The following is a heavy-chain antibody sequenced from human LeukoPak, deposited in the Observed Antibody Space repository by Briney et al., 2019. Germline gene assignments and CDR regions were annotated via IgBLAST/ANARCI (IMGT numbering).Heavy chain of an antibody. J-gene: IGHJ6*02. D-gene: IGHD5-12*01. CDR1: GGSISSSSYY. V-gene: IGHV4-39*02. CDR3: ARKGTAFAKPNVDIVATIYYYYGMDV. Sequence: SETLSLTCTVSGGSISSSSYYWVWVRQPPGKGLEWIGSINYSGNTYYNPSLKSRVTISVDTSKNYFSLKLNSVTAAGPAVYFRARKGTAFAKPNVDIVATIYYYYGMDVWGQGTTVTVSS. CDR2: INYSGNT.